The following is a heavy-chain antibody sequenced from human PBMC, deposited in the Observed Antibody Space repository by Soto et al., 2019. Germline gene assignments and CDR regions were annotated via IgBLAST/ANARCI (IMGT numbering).Heavy chain of an antibody. Sequence: ETLSLTCAVSGGPFSGVYWSWIRQPPGKGLEWIGGVNHRGSANYNPSLESRVTMSVDTSKNQFSLKLTSVTAADSAVYYCARDAFCGSGTCRVGHWFDPWGQGTLVTVS. CDR1: GGPFSGVY. D-gene: IGHD2-21*01. V-gene: IGHV4-34*01. CDR2: VNHRGSA. CDR3: ARDAFCGSGTCRVGHWFDP. J-gene: IGHJ5*02.